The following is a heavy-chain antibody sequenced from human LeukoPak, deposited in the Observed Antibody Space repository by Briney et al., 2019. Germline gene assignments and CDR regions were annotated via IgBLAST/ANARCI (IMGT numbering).Heavy chain of an antibody. J-gene: IGHJ4*02. D-gene: IGHD1-1*01. CDR2: ITGDGGNT. V-gene: IGHV3-43*02. CDR1: GFTFDQYA. CDR3: AKDTGYGPTFDK. Sequence: GGSLRLSCAASGFTFDQYAMHWVRQAPGKGLEWVSLITGDGGNTHYEDSVKGRFTISRDNAKNSLYLQMNRLRPEDTALYYCAKDTGYGPTFDKWGQGTLVTVSS.